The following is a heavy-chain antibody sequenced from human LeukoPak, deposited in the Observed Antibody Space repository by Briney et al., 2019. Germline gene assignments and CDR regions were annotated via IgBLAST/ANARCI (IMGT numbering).Heavy chain of an antibody. V-gene: IGHV1-2*02. CDR1: GYTFTGYY. CDR2: INPNSGGT. CDR3: ARGHSSGWYREVQMGLH. D-gene: IGHD6-19*01. Sequence: ASVTVSCKASGYTFTGYYMHWVRQAPGQGLEWMGWINPNSGGTNYAQKFQGRVTMTRDTSISTAYMELSRLRSDDTAVYYCARGHSSGWYREVQMGLHWGQGTLVTVSS. J-gene: IGHJ4*02.